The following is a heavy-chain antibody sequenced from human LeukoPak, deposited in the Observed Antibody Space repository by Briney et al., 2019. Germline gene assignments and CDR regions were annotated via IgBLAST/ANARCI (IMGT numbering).Heavy chain of an antibody. J-gene: IGHJ4*02. CDR3: ARDYGGNSGLFDY. Sequence: PSETLSLTCTVSGGSISSYYWSWIWQPPGKGLEWIGYIYYSGSTNYNPSLKSRVTISVDTSKNQFSLKLSSVTAADTAVYYCARDYGGNSGLFDYWGQGTLVTVSS. V-gene: IGHV4-59*12. CDR2: IYYSGST. D-gene: IGHD4-23*01. CDR1: GGSISSYY.